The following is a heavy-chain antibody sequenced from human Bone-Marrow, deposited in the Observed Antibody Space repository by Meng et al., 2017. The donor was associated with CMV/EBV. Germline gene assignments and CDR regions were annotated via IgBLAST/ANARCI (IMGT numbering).Heavy chain of an antibody. J-gene: IGHJ5*02. CDR3: ARDRGIAAVNWFDP. Sequence: SETLSLTCTVFGGSINSDGYYLSWIRQHPGKDLEWIGYIYYSGSTSYNPSLKSRVTISIDASKNQFSLKLSSVTAADTAVYYCARDRGIAAVNWFDPWGQGILVTVSS. CDR2: IYYSGST. V-gene: IGHV4-31*03. CDR1: GGSINSDGYY. D-gene: IGHD6-13*01.